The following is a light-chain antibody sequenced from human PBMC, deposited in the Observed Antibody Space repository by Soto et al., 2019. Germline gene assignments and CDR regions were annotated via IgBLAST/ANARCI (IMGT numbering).Light chain of an antibody. Sequence: QSVLTQSPSASASLGASVKLTCTLSSGHSSYAIAWHQQQPEKGPRYFMKLNSDGSHSKGDGIPDRFSGSSSGAERYLTISSLQSEDEADYYCQTWGTGGVFGGGTKVTVL. CDR2: LNSDGSH. CDR3: QTWGTGGV. J-gene: IGLJ2*01. V-gene: IGLV4-69*01. CDR1: SGHSSYA.